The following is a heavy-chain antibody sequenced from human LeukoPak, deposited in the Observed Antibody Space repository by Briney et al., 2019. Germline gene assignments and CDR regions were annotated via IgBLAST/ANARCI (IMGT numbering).Heavy chain of an antibody. V-gene: IGHV3-7*01. CDR1: GFSFSSYW. J-gene: IGHJ4*02. Sequence: GGSLRLSCAVSGFSFSSYWMSWVRQAPGKGLEWVANINQDGSEKYYVDSVKGRFTISRDNAKNSLYLQMNSLRAEDTAVYYCARDRSEYSSSSTFDYWGQGTLVTVSS. D-gene: IGHD6-6*01. CDR2: INQDGSEK. CDR3: ARDRSEYSSSSTFDY.